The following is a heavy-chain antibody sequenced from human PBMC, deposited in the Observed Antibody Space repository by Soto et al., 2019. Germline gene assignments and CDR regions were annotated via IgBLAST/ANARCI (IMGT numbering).Heavy chain of an antibody. J-gene: IGHJ5*02. Sequence: LSLTCTVPGGSVRDGSYYWAWLRQPPGKGLEWIGHIYHSGSTIYNPSLKSRVTISIDTSKSQFSLNLNSMTAADTAVYYCAGYNWNYYFDPWGQGTLVTSPQ. CDR2: IYHSGST. CDR1: GGSVRDGSYY. CDR3: AGYNWNYYFDP. V-gene: IGHV4-61*01. D-gene: IGHD1-7*01.